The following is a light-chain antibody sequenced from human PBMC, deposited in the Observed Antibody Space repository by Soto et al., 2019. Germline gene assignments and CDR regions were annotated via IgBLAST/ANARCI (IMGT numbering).Light chain of an antibody. J-gene: IGKJ5*01. Sequence: AIQLTQSPSSLSASLGDRVTITCRTSQGISSALAWYQQKPGKAPKLLLYGASSFQSGAPSRFTGSGSGTDFPLTIISLQPDDFATYYCQQFNTSPITFGQGTRLEIK. CDR2: GAS. V-gene: IGKV1-13*02. CDR1: QGISSA. CDR3: QQFNTSPIT.